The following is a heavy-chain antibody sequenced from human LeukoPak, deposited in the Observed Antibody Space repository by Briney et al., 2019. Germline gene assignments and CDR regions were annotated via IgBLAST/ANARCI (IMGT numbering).Heavy chain of an antibody. J-gene: IGHJ4*02. CDR1: GYTLTELS. CDR2: FDPEDGET. D-gene: IGHD3-10*01. Sequence: GASVKVSCKVSGYTLTELSMHWVRQAPGKGLEWMGGFDPEDGETIYAQKFQGRVTMTEDTSTDTAYMELSSLRSEDTAVYYCATGPWSYGSGSYSDYWGQGTLVTVSS. CDR3: ATGPWSYGSGSYSDY. V-gene: IGHV1-24*01.